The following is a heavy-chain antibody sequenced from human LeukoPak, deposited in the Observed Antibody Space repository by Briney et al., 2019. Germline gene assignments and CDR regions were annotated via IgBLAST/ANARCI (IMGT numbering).Heavy chain of an antibody. CDR1: GFTFSSYG. D-gene: IGHD4-17*01. V-gene: IGHV3-30*18. Sequence: GGSLRLSCAASGFTFSSYGMHWVRQAPGKGLEWVAVISYDGSNKYYADPVKGRFTISRDNSKNTLYLQMNSLRAEDTAVYYCAKTTNFDLWGRGTLVTVSS. J-gene: IGHJ2*01. CDR3: AKTTNFDL. CDR2: ISYDGSNK.